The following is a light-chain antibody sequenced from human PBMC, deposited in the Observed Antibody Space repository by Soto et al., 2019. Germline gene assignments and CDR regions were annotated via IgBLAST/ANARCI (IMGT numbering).Light chain of an antibody. J-gene: IGKJ4*02. Sequence: EIVLTQSPATLSLSPGERATLSCGASQNVNSNYLAWYQQKPGLAPRLLIYGASRRATGIPDRFSGSGSGTDLTLSISRLESEDFAVYYCQQYGSSPPLTFGGGTKVEI. CDR2: GAS. V-gene: IGKV3D-20*01. CDR3: QQYGSSPPLT. CDR1: QNVNSNY.